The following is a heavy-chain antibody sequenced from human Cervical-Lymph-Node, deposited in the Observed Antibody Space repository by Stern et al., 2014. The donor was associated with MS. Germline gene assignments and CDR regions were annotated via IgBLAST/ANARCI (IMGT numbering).Heavy chain of an antibody. Sequence: VPLVESGAEVKKPGSSVKVSCRASGGIFSNSALNWVRQAPGQGLLWMGGIIPMSGAANHTNHFQGRLTFTADKSTNTAFLELSGLKSGDTAIYYCVLETLGATYWGQGTLVTVSA. CDR2: IIPMSGAA. J-gene: IGHJ4*02. V-gene: IGHV1-69*06. CDR3: VLETLGATY. CDR1: GGIFSNSA. D-gene: IGHD3-3*01.